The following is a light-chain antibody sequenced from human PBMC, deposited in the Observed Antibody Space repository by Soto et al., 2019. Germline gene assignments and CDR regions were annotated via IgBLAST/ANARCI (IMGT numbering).Light chain of an antibody. CDR1: SSNIGAGYD. V-gene: IGLV1-40*01. CDR3: QSYDSTLSGVV. J-gene: IGLJ2*01. Sequence: QSVLTQPPSVSGAPGQRVTISCTGSSSNIGAGYDVHWYQQFPGTAPKLLIYGNSNRPSGVLDVFSGSKSGTSASLAITGLQAEDEADYYCQSYDSTLSGVVFGGGTKVTVL. CDR2: GNS.